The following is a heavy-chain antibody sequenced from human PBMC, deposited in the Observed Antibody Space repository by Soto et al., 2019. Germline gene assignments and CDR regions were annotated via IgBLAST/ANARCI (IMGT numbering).Heavy chain of an antibody. CDR1: GFTFDDYA. J-gene: IGHJ5*02. V-gene: IGHV3-9*01. D-gene: IGHD4-4*01. Sequence: EVQLVESGGGLVQPGRSLRLSCAASGFTFDDYAMHWVRQAPGKGLEWVSGISWNSGNIGYADSVKGRFTISRDNAKNSLYLQMNSLKPEDTALYYCAKDPYSNYAGHWFDPWGQGTLVTVSS. CDR3: AKDPYSNYAGHWFDP. CDR2: ISWNSGNI.